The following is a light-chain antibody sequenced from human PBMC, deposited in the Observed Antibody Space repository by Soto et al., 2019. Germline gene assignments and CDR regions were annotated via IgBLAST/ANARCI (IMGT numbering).Light chain of an antibody. Sequence: EVVMTHSPALLSVSPGARATLSWLASQSVGLNVAWYQDTPGQAPRLLIYGASSRATGIPDRFSGSGSGTDFTLTISRLEPEDFAVYYCQQRSNWPPITFGQGTRLEI. CDR1: QSVGLN. V-gene: IGKV3D-20*02. CDR3: QQRSNWPPIT. CDR2: GAS. J-gene: IGKJ5*01.